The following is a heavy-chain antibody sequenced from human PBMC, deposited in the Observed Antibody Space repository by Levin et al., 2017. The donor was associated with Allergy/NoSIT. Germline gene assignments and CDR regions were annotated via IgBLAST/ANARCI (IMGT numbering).Heavy chain of an antibody. D-gene: IGHD3-10*01. CDR3: ARMVRGVKYYYYGMDV. Sequence: SGPTLVKPTQTLTLTCTFSGFSLSTSGMCVSWIRQPPGKALEWLALIDWDDDKYYSTSLKTRLTISKDTSKNQVVLTMTNMDPVDTATYYCARMVRGVKYYYYGMDVWGQGTTVTVSS. J-gene: IGHJ6*02. CDR2: IDWDDDK. V-gene: IGHV2-70*01. CDR1: GFSLSTSGMC.